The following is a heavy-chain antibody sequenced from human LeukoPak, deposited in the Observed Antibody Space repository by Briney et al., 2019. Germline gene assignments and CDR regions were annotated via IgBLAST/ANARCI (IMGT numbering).Heavy chain of an antibody. CDR1: GFTFSSYS. CDR2: ISCGSDTI. CDR3: ARKYEQT. J-gene: IGHJ4*02. V-gene: IGHV3-48*02. Sequence: GGSLRLSCAASGFTFSSYSMSWVRQAPGKGLEWVSYISCGSDTIYYADSVKGRFTISRDNAKNSLYLQMNSLRDEDTAVYYCARKYEQTWGQGTLVTVSS. D-gene: IGHD2-2*01.